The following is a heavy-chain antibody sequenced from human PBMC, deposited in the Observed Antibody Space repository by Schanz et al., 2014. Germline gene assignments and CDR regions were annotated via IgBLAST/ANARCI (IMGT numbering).Heavy chain of an antibody. V-gene: IGHV3-33*06. D-gene: IGHD6-13*01. CDR2: VCYDGSKK. J-gene: IGHJ4*02. Sequence: LVESGGGVVQPGRSLRLSCAASGFTFSSYGMHWVRQVPGKGLEWVAVVCYDGSKKYYADSVKGRFTTSRDNSKNTMYLQMNSLRAEDTAIYYCTKPPPAYTSTWYTYYFDYWGQGTLVTVSS. CDR1: GFTFSSYG. CDR3: TKPPPAYTSTWYTYYFDY.